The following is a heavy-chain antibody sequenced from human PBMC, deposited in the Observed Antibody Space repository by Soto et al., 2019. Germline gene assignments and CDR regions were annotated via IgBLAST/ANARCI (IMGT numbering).Heavy chain of an antibody. Sequence: QVQLVQSGAEVKKPGASVKVSCKASGYTFTSYGISWVRQAPGQGLEWMGRLSAYNGNTNYAQKLQGRVTMTTDTSTSTAYMELRSLRSDDTAVYYCARDRGYNCNYGGFDPWGQGTLVTVSS. CDR2: LSAYNGNT. V-gene: IGHV1-18*01. CDR1: GYTFTSYG. CDR3: ARDRGYNCNYGGFDP. J-gene: IGHJ5*02. D-gene: IGHD1-7*01.